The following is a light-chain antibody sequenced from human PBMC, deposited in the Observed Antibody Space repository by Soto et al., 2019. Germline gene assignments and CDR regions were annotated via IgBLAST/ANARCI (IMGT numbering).Light chain of an antibody. J-gene: IGKJ5*01. CDR2: LGS. CDR3: MQALQTPIT. Sequence: DIVMTQSPLSLPVTPGEPASISCRSSQSLLHSNGYNYLDWYLQKPGQSPQLLIYLGSNRGSGVPDRFSGSGSGTDFTLKISRVEAEEVGVYYCMQALQTPITFGQGTRLEIK. CDR1: QSLLHSNGYNY. V-gene: IGKV2-28*01.